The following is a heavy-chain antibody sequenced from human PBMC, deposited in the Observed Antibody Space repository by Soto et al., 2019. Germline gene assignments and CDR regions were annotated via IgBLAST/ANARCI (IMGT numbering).Heavy chain of an antibody. CDR3: ARGRGYSGYDPPDY. D-gene: IGHD5-12*01. Sequence: QVQLVESGGGVVQPGRSLRLSCAASGFTFSSYGMHWVRQAPGKGLEWVAVIWYDGSNKYYADSVKGRFTISRDNSKNTLYLQMNSLRAEDTGVYYCARGRGYSGYDPPDYWGQGTLVTVSS. V-gene: IGHV3-33*01. CDR1: GFTFSSYG. CDR2: IWYDGSNK. J-gene: IGHJ4*02.